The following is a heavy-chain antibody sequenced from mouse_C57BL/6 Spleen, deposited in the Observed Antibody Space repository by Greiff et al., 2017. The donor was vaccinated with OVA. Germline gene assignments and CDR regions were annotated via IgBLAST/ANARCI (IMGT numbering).Heavy chain of an antibody. CDR3: ASSPDYDFDY. CDR2: IYPGSGNT. CDR1: GYSFTSYY. Sequence: QVQLQQSGPELVKPGASVKISCKASGYSFTSYYIHWVKQRPGQGLEWIGWIYPGSGNTKYNEKFKGKATLTADTSSSTAYMQLSSLTSEDSAVYYCASSPDYDFDYWGQGTTLTVSS. V-gene: IGHV1-66*01. J-gene: IGHJ2*01. D-gene: IGHD2-4*01.